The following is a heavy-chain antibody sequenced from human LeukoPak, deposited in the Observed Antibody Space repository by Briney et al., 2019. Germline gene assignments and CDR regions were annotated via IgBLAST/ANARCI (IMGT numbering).Heavy chain of an antibody. J-gene: IGHJ3*02. Sequence: GGSLRLSCAASGFTVSNSCVSWVRQAPGKGLEWVSVIFSSGNTYYADSVKGRFTLSRDNSKNTLYLQMNSLRAEDTAVYYCARDGDPTDAFDIWGQGTMVTVSS. D-gene: IGHD4-17*01. V-gene: IGHV3-66*03. CDR3: ARDGDPTDAFDI. CDR1: GFTVSNSC. CDR2: IFSSGNT.